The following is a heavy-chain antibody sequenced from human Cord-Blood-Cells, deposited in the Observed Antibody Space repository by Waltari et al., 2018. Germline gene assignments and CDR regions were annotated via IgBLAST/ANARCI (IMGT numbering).Heavy chain of an antibody. CDR1: GGTFCGYS. CDR3: ASTCEGTAMVTFGAFDI. Sequence: QVQLQQWGAGLLKPSETLSLTCAVYGGTFCGYSWSWIRQPPGKGLEWIGEINHSGSTNYNPSLKSRVTISVDTSKNQFSLKLSSVTAADTAVYYCASTCEGTAMVTFGAFDIWGQGTMVTVSS. V-gene: IGHV4-34*01. CDR2: INHSGST. J-gene: IGHJ3*02. D-gene: IGHD5-18*01.